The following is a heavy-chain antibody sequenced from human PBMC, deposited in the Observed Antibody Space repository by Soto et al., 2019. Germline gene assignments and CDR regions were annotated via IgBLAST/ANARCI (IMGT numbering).Heavy chain of an antibody. V-gene: IGHV5-51*01. CDR3: ARLYYYDSSGYGVGAFDI. J-gene: IGHJ3*02. D-gene: IGHD3-22*01. Sequence: GESLKISCKGSGYSFTSYWIGWVRQMPGKGLEWMGIIYPGDSDTSYSPSFQGQVTISADKSISTAYLQWSSLKASDTATYYCARLYYYDSSGYGVGAFDIWGQGTMVTVSS. CDR1: GYSFTSYW. CDR2: IYPGDSDT.